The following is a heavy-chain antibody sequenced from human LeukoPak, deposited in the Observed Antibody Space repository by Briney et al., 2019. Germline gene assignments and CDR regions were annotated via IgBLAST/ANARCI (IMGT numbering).Heavy chain of an antibody. D-gene: IGHD2-2*01. CDR2: ISYDGSNK. CDR3: AKDGFYCSSTSCYWGDWFDP. V-gene: IGHV3-30*18. CDR1: GFTFSSYG. J-gene: IGHJ5*02. Sequence: GRSLRLSCAASGFTFSSYGMHWVRQAPGKGLEWVAVISYDGSNKYYADSVKGRFTISRDNSKNTLYLQMNSLRAEDTAVYYCAKDGFYCSSTSCYWGDWFDPWGQGTLVTVSS.